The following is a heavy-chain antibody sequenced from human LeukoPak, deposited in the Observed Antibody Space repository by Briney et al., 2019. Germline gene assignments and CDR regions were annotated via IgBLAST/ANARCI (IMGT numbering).Heavy chain of an antibody. CDR1: GFTFSDYY. V-gene: IGHV3-11*04. Sequence: GGSLRLSCAASGFTFSDYYMSWIRQAPGKGLEWVSYISSRGSPKNYADSVKGRFTISRDNAKNSLYLQMNSLRAEDTAVYYCAKDTGVPAASILGDWFDPWGQGTLVTVSS. CDR3: AKDTGVPAASILGDWFDP. J-gene: IGHJ5*02. D-gene: IGHD2-2*01. CDR2: ISSRGSPK.